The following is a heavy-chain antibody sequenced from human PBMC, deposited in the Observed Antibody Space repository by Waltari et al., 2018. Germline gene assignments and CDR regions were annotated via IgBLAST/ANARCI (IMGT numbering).Heavy chain of an antibody. CDR3: AEEGNTTAGLFDS. D-gene: IGHD6-25*01. CDR2: IYHTGSS. CDR1: GHSVNHDFS. J-gene: IGHJ4*02. V-gene: IGHV4-38-2*02. Sequence: QVQLRESGPGLVRSSDTLSLTCTVSGHSVNHDFSWAWIRQSPGGGLEWIASIYHTGSSHYNSSLKSRVSISTDMSTKQFFLTLTHLTAADTAVYYCAEEGNTTAGLFDSWGQGTLVTVSS.